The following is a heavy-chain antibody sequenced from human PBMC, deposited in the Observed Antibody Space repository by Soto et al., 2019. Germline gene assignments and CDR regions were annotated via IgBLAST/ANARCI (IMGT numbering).Heavy chain of an antibody. J-gene: IGHJ4*02. CDR2: IFDNGDV. CDR1: GVSSTSFY. V-gene: IGHV4-59*01. Sequence: SETLSLTCTVSGVSSTSFYWSWIRQSPGKGLEWIGYIFDNGDVKYNPSLMSRLTMSIDMSKNEFSLRLKSVTAADTAMYYCARGWGSKWYYFDSWGEGTLVTSPQ. D-gene: IGHD3-16*01. CDR3: ARGWGSKWYYFDS.